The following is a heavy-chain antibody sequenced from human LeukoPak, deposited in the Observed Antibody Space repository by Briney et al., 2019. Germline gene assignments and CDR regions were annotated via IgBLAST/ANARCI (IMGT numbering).Heavy chain of an antibody. V-gene: IGHV3-48*01. D-gene: IGHD3-16*02. CDR1: GFTFSSYS. CDR2: ISSSSTI. CDR3: ARDRDRGVYDYVWGSYRTYYFDY. Sequence: PGRSLRLSCAASGFTFSSYSMNWVRQAPGKGLEWVSYISSSSTIYYADSVKGRFTISRDNAKNSLYLQMNSLRAEGTAVYYCARDRDRGVYDYVWGSYRTYYFDYWGQGTLVTVSS. J-gene: IGHJ4*02.